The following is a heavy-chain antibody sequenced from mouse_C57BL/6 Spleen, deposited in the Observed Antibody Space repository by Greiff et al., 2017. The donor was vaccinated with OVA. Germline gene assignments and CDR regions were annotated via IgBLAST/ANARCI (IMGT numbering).Heavy chain of an antibody. V-gene: IGHV5-17*01. J-gene: IGHJ4*01. CDR1: GFTFSDYG. CDR3: ARAGDYAMDY. CDR2: ISSGSSTI. Sequence: EVQVVESGGGLVKPGGSLKLSCAASGFTFSDYGMHWVRQAPEKGLEWVAYISSGSSTIYYADTVKGRFTISRDNAKNTLFLHMTSLRSEDTAMYYCARAGDYAMDYWGQGTSVTVSS. D-gene: IGHD4-1*01.